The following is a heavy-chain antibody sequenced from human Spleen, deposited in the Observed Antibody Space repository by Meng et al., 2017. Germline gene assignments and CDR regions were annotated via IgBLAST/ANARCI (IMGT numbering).Heavy chain of an antibody. D-gene: IGHD3-16*02. Sequence: SETLSLTCTVSDYSITNGYYWGWIRQPPGKGLEWIGYIYYGGSTNYNPSLKSRVTISVDTSKNQFSLKLRSVTAADTAVYYCARDLMFGGVIVMGTFDIWGQGTMVTVSS. CDR1: DYSITNGYY. J-gene: IGHJ3*02. CDR3: ARDLMFGGVIVMGTFDI. V-gene: IGHV4-61*01. CDR2: IYYGGST.